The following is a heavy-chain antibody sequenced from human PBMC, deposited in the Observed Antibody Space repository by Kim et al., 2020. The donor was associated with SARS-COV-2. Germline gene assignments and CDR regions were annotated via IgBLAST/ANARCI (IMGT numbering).Heavy chain of an antibody. CDR2: IYYSGST. J-gene: IGHJ6*02. Sequence: SETLSLTCTVSGGSISSYYWSWIRQPPGKGLEWIGYIYYSGSTNYNPSLKSRVTISVDTSNNQFSLKLRSVTAADTAVYYCARGRGVSSEILTGFYSGYYYYGMDVWGQGTTVTVSS. CDR3: ARGRGVSSEILTGFYSGYYYYGMDV. D-gene: IGHD3-9*01. CDR1: GGSISSYY. V-gene: IGHV4-59*01.